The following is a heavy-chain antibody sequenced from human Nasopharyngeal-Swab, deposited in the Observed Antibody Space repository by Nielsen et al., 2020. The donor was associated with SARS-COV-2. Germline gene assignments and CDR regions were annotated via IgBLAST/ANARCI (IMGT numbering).Heavy chain of an antibody. V-gene: IGHV1-46*01. Sequence: ASVKVSCKASGYTFTSYYMHWVRQAPGQGLEWMGIINPSGGSTSYAQKFQGRVTMTRDTSTGTVYMELSSLRPEDTAVYYCARDVDSSGYYAWFDPWGQGTLVTVSS. CDR3: ARDVDSSGYYAWFDP. D-gene: IGHD3-22*01. CDR2: INPSGGST. J-gene: IGHJ5*02. CDR1: GYTFTSYY.